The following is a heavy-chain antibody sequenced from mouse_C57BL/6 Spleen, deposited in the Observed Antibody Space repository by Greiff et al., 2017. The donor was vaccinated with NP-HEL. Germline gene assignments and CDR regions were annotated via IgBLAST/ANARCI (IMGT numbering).Heavy chain of an antibody. V-gene: IGHV5-17*01. J-gene: IGHJ4*01. CDR2: ISSGSSTI. CDR3: ARRIYYGYPYYAMDY. D-gene: IGHD2-2*01. CDR1: GFTFSDYG. Sequence: DVHLVESGGGLVKPGGSLKLSCAASGFTFSDYGMHWVRQAPEKGLEWVAYISSGSSTIYYADTVKGRFTIARDNAKNTLFLQMTMLRSEDTAMYYCARRIYYGYPYYAMDYWGQGTSVTVSS.